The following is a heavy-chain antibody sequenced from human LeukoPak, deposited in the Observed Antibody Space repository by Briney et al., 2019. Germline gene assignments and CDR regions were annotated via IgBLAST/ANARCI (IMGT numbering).Heavy chain of an antibody. V-gene: IGHV3-48*01. D-gene: IGHD6-13*01. CDR1: GFTFSSYS. J-gene: IGHJ6*03. CDR2: ISSSSSTI. Sequence: GGSLTLPCAASGFTFSSYSMNWVRQAPGKGLEWVSYISSSSSTIYYADSVKGRFTISRDNAKNSLYLQMNSLRAEDTAVYYCARAHSSSWYGASYYYYYYMDVWGKGPTLTVSS. CDR3: ARAHSSSWYGASYYYYYYMDV.